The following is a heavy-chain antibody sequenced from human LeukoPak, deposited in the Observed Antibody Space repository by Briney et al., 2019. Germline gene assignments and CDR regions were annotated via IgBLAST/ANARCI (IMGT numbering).Heavy chain of an antibody. D-gene: IGHD3-22*01. CDR2: IFVGSGNT. J-gene: IGHJ3*02. CDR1: GFTFTSSA. Sequence: ASVKVSCKASGFTFTSSAMQWARQARGQRLEWIGWIFVGSGNTNYAQKFQERVTITRDMSTSTAYMELSSLRSEDTAVYYCAAPLTMITLNVFDIWGQGTMVTVSS. V-gene: IGHV1-58*02. CDR3: AAPLTMITLNVFDI.